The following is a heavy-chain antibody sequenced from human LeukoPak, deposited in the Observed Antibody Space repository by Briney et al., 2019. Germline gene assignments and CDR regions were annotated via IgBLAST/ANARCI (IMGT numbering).Heavy chain of an antibody. CDR2: FDPEDGET. J-gene: IGHJ5*02. CDR3: ATPSWYSSSWYWFDP. D-gene: IGHD6-13*01. Sequence: ASVKVSCKVSGYTLTELSMHWVRQAPGKGLEWMGGFDPEDGETIYAQKFQGRVTMTEDTSTDTAYMELSSLRSEDTAVYYCATPSWYSSSWYWFDPWGQGTLVTVSS. CDR1: GYTLTELS. V-gene: IGHV1-24*01.